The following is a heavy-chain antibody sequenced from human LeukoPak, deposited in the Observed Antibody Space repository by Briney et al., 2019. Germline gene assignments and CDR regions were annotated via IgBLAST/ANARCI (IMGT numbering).Heavy chain of an antibody. J-gene: IGHJ4*02. CDR1: GFTFSGYA. CDR2: ISGSGGST. V-gene: IGHV3-23*01. Sequence: GGSLRLSCAASGFTFSGYAMSWVRQAPGKGLEXXSAISGSGGSTYYADSVKGRFTISRDNSKNTLYLQMNSLRAEDTAVYYCAKDPGVFDSSGDYWGQGTLVTVSS. D-gene: IGHD6-19*01. CDR3: AKDPGVFDSSGDY.